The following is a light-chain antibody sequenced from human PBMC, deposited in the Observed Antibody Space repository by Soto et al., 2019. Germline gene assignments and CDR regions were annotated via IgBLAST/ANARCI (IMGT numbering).Light chain of an antibody. CDR1: SSDVGGYNF. CDR2: DVS. Sequence: QSVLTQPRSVSGSPGQSVTISCTGTSSDVGGYNFVSWYQQHPGKAPKFTIYDVSKRPSGVPDRFSGSKSGNTASLTISGLQAEDEADYYCCSYAGSYTLVFGTGTKVTVL. J-gene: IGLJ1*01. CDR3: CSYAGSYTLV. V-gene: IGLV2-11*01.